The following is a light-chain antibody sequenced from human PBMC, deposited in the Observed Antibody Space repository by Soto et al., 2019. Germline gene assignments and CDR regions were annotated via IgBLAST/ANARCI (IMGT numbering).Light chain of an antibody. J-gene: IGKJ1*01. CDR1: QGISNW. CDR3: QQDKSFPWT. V-gene: IGKV1-12*01. CDR2: AAF. Sequence: DIQMTQSPSSVSASVGDRVTITCRARQGISNWLAWYQQKPGKAPQLLIYAAFNLQSGVPSRFSGSGSATAISLTISGLHTEEFAAYDWQQDKSFPWTFGQGTTVEIK.